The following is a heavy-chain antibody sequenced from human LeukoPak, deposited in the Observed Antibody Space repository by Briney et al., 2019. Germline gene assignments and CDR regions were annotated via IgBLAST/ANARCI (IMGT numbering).Heavy chain of an antibody. D-gene: IGHD4-17*01. CDR3: ARDRTDGDSDY. Sequence: SETLSLTCTVSGGSVSSGSYYWRWLRQPPGKGLEWIGYIYYSGSTNYNPSLKSRVTISVDTSKNQFSLKLSSVTAADTAVYYCARDRTDGDSDYWGQGTLVTVSS. J-gene: IGHJ4*02. CDR1: GGSVSSGSYY. CDR2: IYYSGST. V-gene: IGHV4-61*01.